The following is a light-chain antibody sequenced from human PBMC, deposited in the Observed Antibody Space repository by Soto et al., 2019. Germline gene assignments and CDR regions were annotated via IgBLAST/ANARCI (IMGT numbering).Light chain of an antibody. CDR1: QSLLSSNGYNY. Sequence: DIVMTQSTLSLPVTPGEPAAISCRSTQSLLSSNGYNYVDWYLQKPGQSPQLLIYLGSNRASGVPERFSGSGSGTDFTLRITRVEAEDVGVYHCMQARQAPPTFGQGTKVEIK. V-gene: IGKV2-28*01. CDR2: LGS. J-gene: IGKJ1*01. CDR3: MQARQAPPT.